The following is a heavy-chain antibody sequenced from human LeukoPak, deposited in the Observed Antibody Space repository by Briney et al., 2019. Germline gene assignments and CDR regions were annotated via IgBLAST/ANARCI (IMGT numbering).Heavy chain of an antibody. J-gene: IGHJ5*02. V-gene: IGHV3-23*01. D-gene: IGHD2-2*01. CDR3: AKDKEGGYCSSTSCYSDWFDP. Sequence: GGSLRLSCAASGFTFSSYAMSWVRQAPGKGLEWVSAISGSGGSTYYAASVKGRFTISRDNSKNTLYLQMNSLRAEDTAVYYCAKDKEGGYCSSTSCYSDWFDPWGQGTLVTVSS. CDR1: GFTFSSYA. CDR2: ISGSGGST.